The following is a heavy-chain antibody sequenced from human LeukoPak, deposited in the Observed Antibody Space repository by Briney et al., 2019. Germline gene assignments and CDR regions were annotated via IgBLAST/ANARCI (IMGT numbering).Heavy chain of an antibody. J-gene: IGHJ4*02. D-gene: IGHD6-6*01. CDR1: GFTFNNFA. CDR3: AKDGMYSSSSSYYFDY. V-gene: IGHV3-23*01. Sequence: GGSLRLSCAASGFTFNNFAMSWVRQAPGKGLEWVSAISGSGGSTYYADSVKGRFTISRDSSKNTLYLQMNSLRAEDTALYYCAKDGMYSSSSSYYFDYWGQGTLVTVSS. CDR2: ISGSGGST.